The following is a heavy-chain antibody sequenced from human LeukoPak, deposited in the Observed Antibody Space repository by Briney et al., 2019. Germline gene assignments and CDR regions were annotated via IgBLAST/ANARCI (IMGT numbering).Heavy chain of an antibody. CDR2: INSDGSST. Sequence: GGSLRLSCAASGFTFSSYWMHWVRQAPGKGLVWVSRINSDGSSTSYADSVKGRFTISRDNAKNTLYLQMNSLRAEDTAVYYCARPRYYYDSSGYYNYYYYMDVWGKGTTVTIS. CDR3: ARPRYYYDSSGYYNYYYYMDV. D-gene: IGHD3-22*01. V-gene: IGHV3-74*01. CDR1: GFTFSSYW. J-gene: IGHJ6*03.